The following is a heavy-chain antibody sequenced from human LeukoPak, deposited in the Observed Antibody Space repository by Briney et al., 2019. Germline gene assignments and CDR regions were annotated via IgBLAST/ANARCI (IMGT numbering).Heavy chain of an antibody. CDR2: IYYSGST. D-gene: IGHD3-10*01. J-gene: IGHJ6*03. CDR3: ARSVAGSGFYYYYMDV. V-gene: IGHV4-59*01. Sequence: SETLSLTCTVSGGSISSYYWSWIRQPPGKGLEWIGYIYYSGSTNYNPSLKSRVTISVDTSKNQFSLKLSSVTAADTAVYYCARSVAGSGFYYYYMDVWGKGTTVTVS. CDR1: GGSISSYY.